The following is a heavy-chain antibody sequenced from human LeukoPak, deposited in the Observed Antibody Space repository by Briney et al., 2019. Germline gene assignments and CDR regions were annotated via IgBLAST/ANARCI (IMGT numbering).Heavy chain of an antibody. CDR3: ARGEFDWLLYLDY. CDR1: GFTFSSYW. J-gene: IGHJ4*02. Sequence: GGSLRLSCAASGFTFSSYWMHWVRQAPGKGLVWVSRINTDGSSTSYADSVKGRFTISRDNAKNSLYLQMNSLRAEDTAVYYCARGEFDWLLYLDYWGQGTLVTVSS. V-gene: IGHV3-74*01. CDR2: INTDGSST. D-gene: IGHD3-9*01.